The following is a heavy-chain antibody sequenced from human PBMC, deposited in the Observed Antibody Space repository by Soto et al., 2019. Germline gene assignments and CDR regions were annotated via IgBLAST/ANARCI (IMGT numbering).Heavy chain of an antibody. CDR1: AASISSHY. J-gene: IGHJ5*01. CDR2: IYYSGST. D-gene: IGHD3-3*01. V-gene: IGHV4-59*11. CDR3: ARGRYYDFWSGCDP. Sequence: SETLSLACIVSAASISSHYWSCIRHPPGKGLEYTGYIYYSGSTNYNPSLKGRVTISVDTSKNRSAQKVSSVNAGVSVLYYCARGRYYDFWSGCDPWGQGTLGTVSS.